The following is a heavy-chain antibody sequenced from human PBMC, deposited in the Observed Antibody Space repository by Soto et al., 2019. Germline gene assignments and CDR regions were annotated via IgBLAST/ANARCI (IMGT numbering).Heavy chain of an antibody. V-gene: IGHV1-2*02. CDR1: GYTFTGYY. CDR2: INPNSGGT. D-gene: IGHD3-3*01. CDR3: ARAAFRFLERASHSGMHV. J-gene: IGHJ6*02. Sequence: ASVKVSCKAAGYTFTGYYMHWVRQAPGQGLEWMGWINPNSGGTNYAQKFQGRVTMTRDTSISTAYMELSRLRSDDTAVYYCARAAFRFLERASHSGMHVWGQGPTVPVSS.